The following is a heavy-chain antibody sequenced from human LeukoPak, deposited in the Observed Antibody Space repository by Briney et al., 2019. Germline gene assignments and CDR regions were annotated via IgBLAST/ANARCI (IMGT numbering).Heavy chain of an antibody. J-gene: IGHJ4*02. D-gene: IGHD1-26*01. CDR2: MYDSGST. V-gene: IGHV4-59*01. CDR1: GGSISSYY. CDR3: ARHGGSYTFGF. Sequence: SETLSLTCSVSGGSISSYYWSWIRQPPGKGLELIGYMYDSGSTNNNPSLKSRVTISVDTSKNQFSLRLSSVTAADTAVYYCARHGGSYTFGFWGQGVLVTVSS.